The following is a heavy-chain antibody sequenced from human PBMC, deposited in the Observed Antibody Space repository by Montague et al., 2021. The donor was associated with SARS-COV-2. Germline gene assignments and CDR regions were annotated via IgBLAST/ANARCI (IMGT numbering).Heavy chain of an antibody. CDR2: FGSSGSTI. CDR1: GFTISSYG. J-gene: IGHJ3*02. CDR3: ARHTPPNYTEVWRNNIWDYVFDI. V-gene: IGHV3-48*04. Sequence: SLRLSCAASGFTISSYGISWVRQAPGKGLEWISYFGSSGSTIYYGDSVKGRFTVSRDNAKNSVYLQMNSLRAEDTATYYCARHTPPNYTEVWRNNIWDYVFDIWGRG. D-gene: IGHD3-3*01.